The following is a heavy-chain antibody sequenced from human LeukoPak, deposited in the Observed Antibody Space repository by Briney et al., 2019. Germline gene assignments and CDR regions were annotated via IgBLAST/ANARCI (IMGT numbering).Heavy chain of an antibody. CDR2: IYTSGST. Sequence: SETLSLTCTVSGGSISSYYWSWIRQPAGKGLEWIGRIYTSGSTNYNPSLKSRVTMSVDTSKNQFSLKLSSVTAADTAVYYCARAGFWSVESAFDIWGQGTMVTVSS. CDR1: GGSISSYY. D-gene: IGHD3-3*01. J-gene: IGHJ3*02. CDR3: ARAGFWSVESAFDI. V-gene: IGHV4-4*07.